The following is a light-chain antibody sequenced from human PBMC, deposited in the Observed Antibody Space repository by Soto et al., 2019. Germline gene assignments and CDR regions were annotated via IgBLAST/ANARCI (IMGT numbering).Light chain of an antibody. J-gene: IGLJ1*01. CDR3: SSYTSSSTYV. Sequence: QSALTQPASVSGSPGQSITISCTGTSSDVGAYNYVSWYQQHPGKAPKLMIYEVSNRPSGVSNRYSGSKSGNTASLTISGLQVEDEADYYCSSYTSSSTYVFGTGTKLTVL. V-gene: IGLV2-14*01. CDR1: SSDVGAYNY. CDR2: EVS.